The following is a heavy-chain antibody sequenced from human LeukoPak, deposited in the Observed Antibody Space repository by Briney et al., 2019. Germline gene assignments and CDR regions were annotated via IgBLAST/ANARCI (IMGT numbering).Heavy chain of an antibody. D-gene: IGHD3-10*01. J-gene: IGHJ6*04. CDR2: IRSKAYGGTT. V-gene: IGHV3-49*04. CDR3: TRGYYGSGSYSYYYGMDV. Sequence: PGRSLRLSCTASGFTFGDYAMSWVRQAPGKGLEWVGFIRSKAYGGTTEYAASVKGRFTISRDDSKSIAYLQMNSLKTEDTAVYYCTRGYYGSGSYSYYYGMDVWGKGTTVTVSS. CDR1: GFTFGDYA.